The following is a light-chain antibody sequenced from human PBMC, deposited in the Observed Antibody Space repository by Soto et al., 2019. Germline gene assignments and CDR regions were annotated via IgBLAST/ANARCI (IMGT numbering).Light chain of an antibody. J-gene: IGLJ1*01. CDR2: SDN. CDR1: SSNIGSNT. CDR3: AAWDDSLNGYV. V-gene: IGLV1-44*01. Sequence: QSVLTQPPSASGTPGQRVTISCSGNSSNIGSNTVNWYRQLPGTAPALLIYSDNQRPSGVPDRISGSKSGTSASLAISGLQSEDEADYYCAAWDDSLNGYVFGTGTKVTVL.